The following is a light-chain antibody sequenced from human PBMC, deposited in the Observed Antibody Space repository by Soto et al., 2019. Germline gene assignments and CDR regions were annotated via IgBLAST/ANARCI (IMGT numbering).Light chain of an antibody. J-gene: IGLJ2*01. Sequence: QSALTQPASVSGSPGQSIAISCTGTSSDVGAFNHVSWYQQHPGEAPKLLIYDVSTRPSGISDRFSGSKSGNTASLTISGLQADDEADYHCSSFPTISTFAFGGGTKVTVL. CDR2: DVS. CDR1: SSDVGAFNH. V-gene: IGLV2-14*03. CDR3: SSFPTISTFA.